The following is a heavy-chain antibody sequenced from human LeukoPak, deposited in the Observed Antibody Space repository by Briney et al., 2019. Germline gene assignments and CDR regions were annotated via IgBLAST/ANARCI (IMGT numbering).Heavy chain of an antibody. CDR1: GGSFSGYY. J-gene: IGHJ4*02. CDR3: ARGLRTYYYGSGSYYNGKYFDY. CDR2: INHSGST. D-gene: IGHD3-10*01. V-gene: IGHV4-34*01. Sequence: SETLSLTCAVYGGSFSGYYWSWIRQPPGKGLEWIGEINHSGSTNYNPSLKSRVTISVDTSKNQFSLKLSSVTAADTAVYYCARGLRTYYYGSGSYYNGKYFDYWGQGTLVTVSS.